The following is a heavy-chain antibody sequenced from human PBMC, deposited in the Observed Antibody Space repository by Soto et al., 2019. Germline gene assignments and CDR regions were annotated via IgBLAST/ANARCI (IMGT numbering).Heavy chain of an antibody. CDR3: ARVTPGNNLYYFSGLDV. CDR1: GFPFDTYG. V-gene: IGHV3-30-3*01. CDR2: ISYEGSNT. D-gene: IGHD1-1*01. J-gene: IGHJ6*02. Sequence: QVHLVESGGGVAQPGRSLRLSCVASGFPFDTYGIHWVRQAPGKGLKGVALISYEGSNTYYADSVRGRFTISRDNSKHTLYLRINALRPEDTGVYYCARVTPGNNLYYFSGLDVWGQGTSVPVSS.